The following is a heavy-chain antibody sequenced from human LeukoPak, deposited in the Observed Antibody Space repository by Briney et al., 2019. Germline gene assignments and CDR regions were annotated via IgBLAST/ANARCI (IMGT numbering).Heavy chain of an antibody. CDR1: GYTFTSYG. J-gene: IGHJ5*02. CDR2: ISAYNGNT. V-gene: IGHV1-18*01. D-gene: IGHD6-6*01. CDR3: ARVVLGSPLFDP. Sequence: GASVKVSCKASGYTFTSYGISWVRQAPGQGLEWMGWISAYNGNTNYAQKFQDRITLTKDTSISTAYMELRALTSDDTAIYYCARVVLGSPLFDPWGLGTLVTVSS.